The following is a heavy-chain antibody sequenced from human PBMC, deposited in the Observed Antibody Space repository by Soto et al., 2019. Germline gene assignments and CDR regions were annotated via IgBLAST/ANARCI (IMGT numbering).Heavy chain of an antibody. D-gene: IGHD1-26*01. J-gene: IGHJ4*02. CDR3: ARSSWGVGATTPW. V-gene: IGHV4-34*01. CDR1: GGSFSGYY. CDR2: INHSGST. Sequence: QVQLQQWGAGLLKPSETLSLTCAVYGGSFSGYYWSWIRQPPGKGLEWIGEINHSGSTNYNPSLKRRLTISVDTSKNQFSLKLSSVTAADTAVYYCARSSWGVGATTPWWGQGTLVTVSS.